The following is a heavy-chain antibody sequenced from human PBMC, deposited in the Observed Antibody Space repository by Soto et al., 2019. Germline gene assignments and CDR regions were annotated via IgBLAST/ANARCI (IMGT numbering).Heavy chain of an antibody. J-gene: IGHJ5*02. CDR1: GGSFSGYY. Sequence: SETLSLTCAVYGGSFSGYYWSWICQPPGKGLEWIGEINHSGSTNYNPSLKSRVTISVDTSKNQFSLKLSSVTAADTAVYYCARGRPPIAYSSSVPYRFNPWGQGTLDTVSS. V-gene: IGHV4-34*01. CDR3: ARGRPPIAYSSSVPYRFNP. D-gene: IGHD6-6*01. CDR2: INHSGST.